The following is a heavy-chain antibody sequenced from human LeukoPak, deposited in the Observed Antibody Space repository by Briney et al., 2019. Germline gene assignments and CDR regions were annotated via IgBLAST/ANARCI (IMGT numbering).Heavy chain of an antibody. CDR1: GFTFSSYA. CDR2: ISGSGGST. J-gene: IGHJ6*03. V-gene: IGHV3-23*01. Sequence: TGGTLTLYCSAYGFTFSSYAMSWVRQAPGKGLEWVSTISGSGGSTYYADSVKGRCTISRDNSKNTLYVQMNSLRAEDTAVYYCARQGSYPYYYYYYMDVWGKGTTVTVSS. D-gene: IGHD3-10*01. CDR3: ARQGSYPYYYYYYMDV.